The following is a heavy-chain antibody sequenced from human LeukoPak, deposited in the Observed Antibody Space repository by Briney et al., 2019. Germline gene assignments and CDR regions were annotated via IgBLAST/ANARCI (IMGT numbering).Heavy chain of an antibody. J-gene: IGHJ4*02. D-gene: IGHD1-1*01. CDR3: ARGTRD. CDR1: GGSISSSSYY. V-gene: IGHV4-61*05. Sequence: PSETLSPTCTVSGGSISSSSYYCGWIRQPPGKGLEWIGYIYYSGSTNYNPSLKSRVTISVDTSKNQFSLKLSSVTAADTAVYYCARGTRDWGQGTLVTVSS. CDR2: IYYSGST.